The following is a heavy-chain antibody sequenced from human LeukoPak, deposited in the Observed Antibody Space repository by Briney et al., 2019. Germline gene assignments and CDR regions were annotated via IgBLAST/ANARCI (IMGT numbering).Heavy chain of an antibody. J-gene: IGHJ6*02. CDR2: IIPIFGTA. D-gene: IGHD1-26*01. Sequence: SVKVSRKASGGTLSSYAISWVRQAPGQGLEWMGGIIPIFGTANYAQKFQGRVTITADESTSTAYMELSSLRSEDTAVYYCASKSGATSWPYYGMDVWGQGTTVTVSS. CDR3: ASKSGATSWPYYGMDV. V-gene: IGHV1-69*13. CDR1: GGTLSSYA.